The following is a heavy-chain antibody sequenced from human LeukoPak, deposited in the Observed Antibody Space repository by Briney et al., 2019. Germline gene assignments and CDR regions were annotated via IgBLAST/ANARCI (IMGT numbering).Heavy chain of an antibody. CDR3: ARDNVLWSGYYRGEIDY. V-gene: IGHV1-2*06. CDR2: IKPKSGGT. CDR1: GYTFTGYY. J-gene: IGHJ4*02. Sequence: ASVKVSFKASGYTFTGYYMHWVRQAPGQGLEWMVRIKPKSGGTNYAQKFQGRVTMTRDTSISTAYMELSRLRSDDTAVYYCARDNVLWSGYYRGEIDYWGQGTLVTVSS. D-gene: IGHD3-3*01.